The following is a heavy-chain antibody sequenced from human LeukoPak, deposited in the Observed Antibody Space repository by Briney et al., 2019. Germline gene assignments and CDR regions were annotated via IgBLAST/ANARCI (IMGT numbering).Heavy chain of an antibody. CDR1: GGTFSSYA. D-gene: IGHD6-13*01. CDR2: IIPIFDTA. V-gene: IGHV1-69*01. CDR3: ARDSSSWYPWFDP. Sequence: SVKVSCKASGGTFSSYAISWVRQAPGQGLEWMGGIIPIFDTANYAQKFQGRVTITADESTSTAYMELSSLRSEDTAVYYCARDSSSWYPWFDPWGQGTLVTVSS. J-gene: IGHJ5*02.